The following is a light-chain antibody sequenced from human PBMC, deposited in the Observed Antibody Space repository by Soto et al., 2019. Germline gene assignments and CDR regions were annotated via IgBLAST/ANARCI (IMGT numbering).Light chain of an antibody. V-gene: IGKV1-39*01. J-gene: IGKJ5*01. CDR1: QGISRN. Sequence: DIQMTQSPPSLAASVGDRVTITCRTSQGISRNLNWYQQRPGKAPNLLIYAASSLQGGVPSRFSGSGSGTDFTLTISSLQPEDFATYYSQQSHSIPTTIGQGTWLEIK. CDR3: QQSHSIPTT. CDR2: AAS.